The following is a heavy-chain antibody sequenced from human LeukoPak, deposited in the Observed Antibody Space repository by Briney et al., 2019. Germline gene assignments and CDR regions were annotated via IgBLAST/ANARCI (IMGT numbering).Heavy chain of an antibody. Sequence: PGRSLRLSCAASGFTFSSYGMHWVRQAPGKGLEWVAVISYDGSNKYYADSVKGRFTISRDNSKNTLYLQMDSLRAEDTAVYYCAKDHTGIDWPKPIEFDYWGQGTLVTVSS. CDR2: ISYDGSNK. V-gene: IGHV3-30*18. CDR1: GFTFSSYG. D-gene: IGHD3-9*01. J-gene: IGHJ4*02. CDR3: AKDHTGIDWPKPIEFDY.